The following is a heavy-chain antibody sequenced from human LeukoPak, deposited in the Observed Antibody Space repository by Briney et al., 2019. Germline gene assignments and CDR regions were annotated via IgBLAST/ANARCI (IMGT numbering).Heavy chain of an antibody. CDR3: ARDRVWGGYKNLDY. J-gene: IGHJ4*02. D-gene: IGHD3-16*01. V-gene: IGHV4-30-2*01. Sequence: SETLSLTCTVSGGSISSGGYYWSWIRQPPGKGLEWIGYIYHSGSTYYNPSLKSRVTISVDTSKNQFSLKLSSVTAADTAVYYCARDRVWGGYKNLDYWGQGTLVTVSS. CDR2: IYHSGST. CDR1: GGSISSGGYY.